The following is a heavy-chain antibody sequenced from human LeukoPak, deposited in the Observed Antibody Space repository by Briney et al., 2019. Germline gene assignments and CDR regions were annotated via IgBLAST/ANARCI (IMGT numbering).Heavy chain of an antibody. CDR1: GFTVSTYD. V-gene: IGHV3-69-1*01. CDR3: AGYGFYPY. D-gene: IGHD5-18*01. J-gene: IGHJ4*02. Sequence: TTGGSLRLSCAASGFTVSTYDMHWVRQAPGEGPEWIAYFGISGAIYYPDSVRGRFTISRDSAKNSLHLEMNSLRVDDTAIYYCAGYGFYPYWGQGTPVTVSS. CDR2: FGISGAI.